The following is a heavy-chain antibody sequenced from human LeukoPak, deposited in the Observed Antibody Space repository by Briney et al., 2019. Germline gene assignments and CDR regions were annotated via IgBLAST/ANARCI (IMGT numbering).Heavy chain of an antibody. CDR3: ARRATTERGHSYGLDF. Sequence: GGSLRLSCAASGFTFSSYHMNWVRQAPGKGLEWVSSIGSSGSYIYYADSLTGRFTISRDNAKNSLYLQMNSLRAEDTAMYYCARRATTERGHSYGLDFWGQGTLVTVSS. D-gene: IGHD5-18*01. CDR2: IGSSGSYI. J-gene: IGHJ4*02. V-gene: IGHV3-21*01. CDR1: GFTFSSYH.